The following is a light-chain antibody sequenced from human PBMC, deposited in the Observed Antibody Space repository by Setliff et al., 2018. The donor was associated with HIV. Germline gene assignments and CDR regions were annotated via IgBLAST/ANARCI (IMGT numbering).Light chain of an antibody. CDR1: SSDVGGYNR. CDR3: SSYTSISTYV. V-gene: IGLV2-18*02. Sequence: QSALAQPPSVSGSPGQSVTISCTGSSSDVGGYNRVSWYQQPPGTAPKLLIYEVTNRPSGVPDRFSGSRSGNTASLTISGLQAEDEADYYCSSYTSISTYVFGTGTKAPS. J-gene: IGLJ1*01. CDR2: EVT.